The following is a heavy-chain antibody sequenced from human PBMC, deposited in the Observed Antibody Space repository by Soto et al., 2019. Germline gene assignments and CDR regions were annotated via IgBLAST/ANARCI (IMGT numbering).Heavy chain of an antibody. V-gene: IGHV1-69*12. CDR2: IIPIFGTA. CDR1: GGTFSSYA. CDR3: ARSVNGWYYFDY. D-gene: IGHD6-19*01. J-gene: IGHJ4*02. Sequence: QVQLVQSGAEVKKPGSSVKVSCKASGGTFSSYAISWVRQAPGQGLEWMGGIIPIFGTANYAQKFQGRVTITADESASTAYMELSSMRSEDTAVYYCARSVNGWYYFDYWGQGTLVTVSS.